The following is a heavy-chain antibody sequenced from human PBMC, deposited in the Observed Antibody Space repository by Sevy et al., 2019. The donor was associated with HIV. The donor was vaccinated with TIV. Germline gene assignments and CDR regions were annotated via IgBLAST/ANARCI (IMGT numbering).Heavy chain of an antibody. CDR3: ARAKTGMGLIDWFDP. CDR1: GYTFTSYG. CDR2: ISAYNGNT. Sequence: ASVKVSCKASGYTFTSYGISWVRQAPGQGLEWMGWISAYNGNTNYAQKLQGRVTMTTDTSTSTAYMELRSLRSDDTAVYYCARAKTGMGLIDWFDPWGQRTLVTVSS. J-gene: IGHJ5*02. D-gene: IGHD3-16*01. V-gene: IGHV1-18*01.